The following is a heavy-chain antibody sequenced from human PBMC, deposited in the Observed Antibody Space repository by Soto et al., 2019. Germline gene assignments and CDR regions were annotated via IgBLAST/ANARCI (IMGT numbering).Heavy chain of an antibody. CDR3: ARSVYTSGLYYFDY. J-gene: IGHJ4*02. CDR2: INPNSGGT. CDR1: GYSFIGYY. Sequence: ASVKVSCKASGYSFIGYYMHWVRQAPGQGLEWMGWINPNSGGTDYAQKFQGRVTMTRDTSISTVYIGLTSLTSDDTAVYYCARSVYTSGLYYFDYWGQGTLVTVSS. D-gene: IGHD2-8*01. V-gene: IGHV1-2*02.